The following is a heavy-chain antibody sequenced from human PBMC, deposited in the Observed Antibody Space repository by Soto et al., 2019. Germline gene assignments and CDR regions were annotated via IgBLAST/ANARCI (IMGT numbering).Heavy chain of an antibody. D-gene: IGHD7-27*01. J-gene: IGHJ5*02. CDR2: IYEGGSI. CDR3: TRGPSGDKVDP. V-gene: IGHV4-30-4*01. CDR1: GDSISNVHYF. Sequence: QVQLQQSGPRLVQPSQTLSLTCTVSGDSISNVHYFWSWIRQSPDKGLEWNGHIYEGGSIHNNPALETPLTISVATSRNPFPRDLSSVSAADTAVYYGTRGPSGDKVDPWGQGTMVTVSS.